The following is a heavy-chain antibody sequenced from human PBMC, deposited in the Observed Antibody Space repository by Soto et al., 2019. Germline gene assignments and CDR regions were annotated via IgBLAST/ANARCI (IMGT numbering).Heavy chain of an antibody. CDR3: ARGERWLQFYYFDY. J-gene: IGHJ4*02. Sequence: EVQLVESGGGLVKPGGSLRLSCAASGFTFSSYSMNWVRQAPGKGLEWVSSISSSSSYIYYADSVKGRFTISRDNAKNSLYLQMNSLRAADTAVYYCARGERWLQFYYFDYWGQGTLVTVSS. CDR2: ISSSSSYI. V-gene: IGHV3-21*01. CDR1: GFTFSSYS. D-gene: IGHD5-12*01.